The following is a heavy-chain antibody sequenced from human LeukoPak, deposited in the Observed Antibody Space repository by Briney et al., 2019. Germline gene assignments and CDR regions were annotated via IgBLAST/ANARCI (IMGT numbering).Heavy chain of an antibody. V-gene: IGHV3-49*04. CDR3: TRTFGVVNNFDY. CDR1: GFTFGDYA. J-gene: IGHJ4*02. CDR2: IRSKTYGGTT. D-gene: IGHD3-3*01. Sequence: GGFLRLSCTAAGFTFGDYAMTWVRQAPGKGLEWVGFIRSKTYGGTTEYAASVKGRFTISRDDSKSIAYLQMNSLKTEDTAVYYCTRTFGVVNNFDYWGQGTLVTVSS.